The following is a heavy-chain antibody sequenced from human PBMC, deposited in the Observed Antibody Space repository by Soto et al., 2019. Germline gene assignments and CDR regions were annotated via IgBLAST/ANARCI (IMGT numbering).Heavy chain of an antibody. Sequence: SETLSLTCTVSGGSISSYYWSWIRQPPGKGLEWIGYIYYSGSTNYNPSLKSRVTISVDTSKNQFSLKPSSVTAADTAVYYCARASRTEYSSPFWFDPWGQGTLVTVSS. V-gene: IGHV4-59*01. J-gene: IGHJ5*02. CDR2: IYYSGST. D-gene: IGHD6-6*01. CDR3: ARASRTEYSSPFWFDP. CDR1: GGSISSYY.